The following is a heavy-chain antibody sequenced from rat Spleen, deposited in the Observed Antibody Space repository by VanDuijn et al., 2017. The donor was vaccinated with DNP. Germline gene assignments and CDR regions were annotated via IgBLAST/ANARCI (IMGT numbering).Heavy chain of an antibody. J-gene: IGHJ3*01. CDR2: ISTSGGNT. V-gene: IGHV5-46*01. CDR3: ARHGLYYGSNWFAY. D-gene: IGHD1-6*01. Sequence: EVQLVESGGGLVQPGRSMKLSCAASGFTFSSFPMAWVRQAPTKGLEWVASISTSGGNTYHRDSVKGRFTISRDNAKSTLFLQMNSLRSEDTATYYCARHGLYYGSNWFAYWGQGTLVTVSS. CDR1: GFTFSSFP.